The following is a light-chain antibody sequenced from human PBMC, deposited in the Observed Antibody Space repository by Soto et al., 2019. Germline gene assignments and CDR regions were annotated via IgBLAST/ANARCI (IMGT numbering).Light chain of an antibody. CDR2: KAS. CDR1: QSISSW. J-gene: IGKJ2*01. Sequence: DIQMTQSPSTLSASVGDRVTITCRASQSISSWLAWYQQKPGKAPKLLTYKASSLESGVPSRFSGSGSGTEFTLTISSLQPDDFATYYCQQYDSNFYTFGQGTKLEIK. V-gene: IGKV1-5*03. CDR3: QQYDSNFYT.